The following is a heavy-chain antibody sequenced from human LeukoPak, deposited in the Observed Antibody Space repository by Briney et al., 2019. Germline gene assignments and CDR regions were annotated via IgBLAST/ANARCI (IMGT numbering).Heavy chain of an antibody. V-gene: IGHV4-59*01. CDR2: IYYSGST. CDR3: ARDNWNYGSSMDV. CDR1: GGSISSFY. D-gene: IGHD1-7*01. Sequence: SETLSLTCTVSGGSISSFYWSWIRQPPGKGLEWIGYIYYSGSTNYNPSLKSRVTISVDTSKNQFSLKLSSVTAADTAVYYCARDNWNYGSSMDVWGQGTTVIVSS. J-gene: IGHJ6*02.